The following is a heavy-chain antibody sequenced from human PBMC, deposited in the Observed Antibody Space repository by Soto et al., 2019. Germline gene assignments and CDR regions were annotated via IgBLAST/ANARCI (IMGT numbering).Heavy chain of an antibody. V-gene: IGHV3-48*01. CDR2: ISSSSSTI. J-gene: IGHJ6*03. CDR1: GFTFSSYI. D-gene: IGHD3-3*01. Sequence: EVQLVESGGGLVQPGGSLRLSCAASGFTFSSYIMNWVRQAPGKGLEWVSYISSSSSTIYYADSVKGRFTISRDNAKSSLYLQMNSLRAEDTAVYYCARVLTYDFWSGYNDYYYYMDVWGKGTTVTVSS. CDR3: ARVLTYDFWSGYNDYYYYMDV.